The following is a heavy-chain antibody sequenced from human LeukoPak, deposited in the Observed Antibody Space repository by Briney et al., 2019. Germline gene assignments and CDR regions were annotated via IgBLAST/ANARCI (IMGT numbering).Heavy chain of an antibody. D-gene: IGHD3-10*01. Sequence: GGPLRLSCAASGFTFSSYSMNWVRQAPGKGLEWVSSISSSSSYIYYADSAKGRFTISRDNAKNSLYLQMNSLRAEDTAVYYCARSGRYYGSGTNRWGQGTLVTVSS. J-gene: IGHJ4*02. CDR3: ARSGRYYGSGTNR. CDR2: ISSSSSYI. CDR1: GFTFSSYS. V-gene: IGHV3-21*01.